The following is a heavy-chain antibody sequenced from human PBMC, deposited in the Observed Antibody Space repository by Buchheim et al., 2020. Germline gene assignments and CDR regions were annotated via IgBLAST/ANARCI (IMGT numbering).Heavy chain of an antibody. V-gene: IGHV3-30-3*01. Sequence: QVQLVESGGGVVQPGRSLRLSCAASGFTFSSYAMHWVRQAPGKGLEWVAVISYAGSNKYYADSVKGRFTISRDNSKNTLYLQMNSLRAEDTAVYYCARDGGCSSTSCYGDNWFDPWGQGTL. CDR3: ARDGGCSSTSCYGDNWFDP. CDR2: ISYAGSNK. D-gene: IGHD2-2*01. J-gene: IGHJ5*02. CDR1: GFTFSSYA.